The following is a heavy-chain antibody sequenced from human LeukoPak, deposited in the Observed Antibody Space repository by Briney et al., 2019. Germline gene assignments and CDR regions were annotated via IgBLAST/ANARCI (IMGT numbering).Heavy chain of an antibody. Sequence: SQTLSLTCAISRDSFSRNSAAWNWIRQSPSKGLEWLGTTYYRSKWYNDYAVSVKSRITINPDTSKNQFSLQLNSVTPEDTAVYYCARGDVAATGSTWYFDLWGRGTLVTVSS. CDR3: ARGDVAATGSTWYFDL. CDR2: TYYRSKWYN. CDR1: RDSFSRNSAA. V-gene: IGHV6-1*01. D-gene: IGHD3-10*01. J-gene: IGHJ2*01.